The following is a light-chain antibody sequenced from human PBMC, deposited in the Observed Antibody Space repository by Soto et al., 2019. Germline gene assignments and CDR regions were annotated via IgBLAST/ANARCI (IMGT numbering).Light chain of an antibody. CDR3: GAWDDSLIGHV. V-gene: IGLV1-44*01. Sequence: QSALTQPPSVSGTPGQRVTISCSGSSSNIGSNTVTWYHQLPGTAPKLLIYNNHLRPSGVPERFSGSESGTSASLAISGLQSEDEADYYCGAWDDSLIGHVFGTGTKLTVL. CDR2: NNH. CDR1: SSNIGSNT. J-gene: IGLJ1*01.